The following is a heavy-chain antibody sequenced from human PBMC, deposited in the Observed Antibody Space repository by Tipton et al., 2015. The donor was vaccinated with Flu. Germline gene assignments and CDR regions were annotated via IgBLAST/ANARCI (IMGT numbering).Heavy chain of an antibody. D-gene: IGHD5-12*01. CDR1: GYSFTNYW. CDR3: ARGGFDAFDI. CDR2: IYPDDSDV. Sequence: QLVQSGAEVKKPGESLRISCEGSGYSFTNYWIGWVRQMPGKGLEWMGIIYPDDSDVRYSPSFLGQVTISADKSISTAYLQWRSLKASDSAMYFCARGGFDAFDIWGQGTMVTVSS. J-gene: IGHJ3*02. V-gene: IGHV5-51*03.